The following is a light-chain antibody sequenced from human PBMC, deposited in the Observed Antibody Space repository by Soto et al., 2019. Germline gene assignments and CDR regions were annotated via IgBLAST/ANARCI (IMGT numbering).Light chain of an antibody. V-gene: IGLV2-14*01. Sequence: QSALTQPASVSGSPGQSITISCTGNSSDVGGYNYVSWYQQQPSKAPKLMIYDVSNRPSGVSNCFSGSKSGNTASLTISGLQAEDEADYYCSSYTSSSTLVFGGGTKLTVL. CDR1: SSDVGGYNY. CDR2: DVS. J-gene: IGLJ2*01. CDR3: SSYTSSSTLV.